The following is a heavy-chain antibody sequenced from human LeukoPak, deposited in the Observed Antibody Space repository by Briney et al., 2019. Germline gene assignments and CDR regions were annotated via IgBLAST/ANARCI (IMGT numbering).Heavy chain of an antibody. J-gene: IGHJ4*02. CDR3: AKPGYYGSGTYFDY. CDR1: GFTFSSYD. Sequence: GGSLRLSCAASGFTFSSYDMTWVRQAPGKGPEWVSTVSDTGTRTYYSDSVKGRFTISRDNARNTFYLQMNSLRANDTAVYYCAKPGYYGSGTYFDYWGRGTLVTVSS. V-gene: IGHV3-23*01. D-gene: IGHD3-10*01. CDR2: VSDTGTRT.